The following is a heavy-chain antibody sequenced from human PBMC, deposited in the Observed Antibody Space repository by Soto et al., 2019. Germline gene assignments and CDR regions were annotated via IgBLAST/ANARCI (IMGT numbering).Heavy chain of an antibody. Sequence: QVQLVQSGAEVKKPGASVKVSCKASGGTFSTYAITWGRQAPGQGLEWLGGIIPIFGTTDYARKFQGRVTSTAAESTSTVFIELSSLTSEDTAVYYCARGVGAYSFDYWGQGTLVTVSS. J-gene: IGHJ4*02. CDR2: IIPIFGTT. V-gene: IGHV1-69*01. CDR3: ARGVGAYSFDY. CDR1: GGTFSTYA. D-gene: IGHD1-26*01.